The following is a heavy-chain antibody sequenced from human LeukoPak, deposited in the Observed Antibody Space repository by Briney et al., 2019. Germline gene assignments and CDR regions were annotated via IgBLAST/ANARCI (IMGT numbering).Heavy chain of an antibody. J-gene: IGHJ5*02. CDR1: GGTFSSYA. Sequence: SVKVSCKASGGTFSSYAISWVRQAPGQGLEWMGGIIPIFGTANYAQKFQGGVTITADESTSTAYMELSSLRSEDTAVYYCASVAYGSGSYFLLDWFDPWGQGTLVTVSS. V-gene: IGHV1-69*13. CDR2: IIPIFGTA. CDR3: ASVAYGSGSYFLLDWFDP. D-gene: IGHD3-10*01.